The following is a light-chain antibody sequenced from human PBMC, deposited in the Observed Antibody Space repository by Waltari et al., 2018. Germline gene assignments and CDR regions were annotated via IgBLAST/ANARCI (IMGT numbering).Light chain of an antibody. Sequence: EIVLTQSPATLSLSPGERATLSCRPSQSVSNYLAWYQQKPGQAPRLLIYDAANRATGTPARFSGSGSGTDFTLTISSLEPEDFAVYYCQQRSNWPLTFGGGTKVEIK. CDR3: QQRSNWPLT. CDR1: QSVSNY. CDR2: DAA. J-gene: IGKJ4*01. V-gene: IGKV3-11*01.